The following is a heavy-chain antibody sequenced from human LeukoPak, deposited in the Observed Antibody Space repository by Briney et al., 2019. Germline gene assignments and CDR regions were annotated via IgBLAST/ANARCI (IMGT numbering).Heavy chain of an antibody. D-gene: IGHD1/OR15-1a*01. V-gene: IGHV3-74*01. CDR2: INGDGSST. Sequence: GGSLRLSCAASRFTLSYYWMHWVRQAPGKGLVWVSCINGDGSSTNYADSVKGRFTISRGNAKSTLNLEMNSLRAEDTIVYYCTRDPRNKGFDPWGQGNLVTVSP. J-gene: IGHJ5*02. CDR1: RFTLSYYW. CDR3: TRDPRNKGFDP.